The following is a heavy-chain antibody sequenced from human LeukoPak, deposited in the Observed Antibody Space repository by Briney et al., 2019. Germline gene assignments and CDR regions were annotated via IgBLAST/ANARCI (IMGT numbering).Heavy chain of an antibody. D-gene: IGHD3-16*02. CDR3: ARGYHPYDYVWGSYLYDY. V-gene: IGHV4-34*01. Sequence: ASETLSLTCAVYGGSFSGYYWSWIRQPPGKGLEWIGEINHSGSTNYNPSLKSRVTISVDTSKNQFSLKLSSVTAADTAVYYCARGYHPYDYVWGSYLYDYWGQGTLVTVSS. CDR1: GGSFSGYY. CDR2: INHSGST. J-gene: IGHJ4*02.